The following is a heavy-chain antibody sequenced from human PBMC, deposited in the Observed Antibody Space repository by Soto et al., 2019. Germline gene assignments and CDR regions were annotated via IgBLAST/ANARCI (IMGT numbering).Heavy chain of an antibody. CDR2: IIPIFGTA. CDR3: ARVNPGYCSSNSCHYGMDV. Sequence: GASVKVSCKASGGTFSSYAISWVRQAPGQGLEWMGGIIPIFGTANYAQKFQGRVTITADESTSTAYMELSSLRSEDTAVYYCARVNPGYCSSNSCHYGMDVWGQGTTVTVSS. CDR1: GGTFSSYA. D-gene: IGHD2-2*01. J-gene: IGHJ6*02. V-gene: IGHV1-69*13.